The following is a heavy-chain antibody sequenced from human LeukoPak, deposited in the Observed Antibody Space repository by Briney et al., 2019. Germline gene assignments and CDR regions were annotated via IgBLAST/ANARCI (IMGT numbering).Heavy chain of an antibody. V-gene: IGHV3-23*01. CDR3: AKTRDYGGNPGQVDY. D-gene: IGHD4-23*01. CDR2: ISGSGGST. J-gene: IGHJ4*02. CDR1: GFTFSSYA. Sequence: GGSLRLSCAASGFTFSSYAMSWVRQAPGKGLEWVSAISGSGGSTYYADSVKGRFTISRDNSKNTLYLQMNSLRAEDTAVYYCAKTRDYGGNPGQVDYWGRGTLVTVSS.